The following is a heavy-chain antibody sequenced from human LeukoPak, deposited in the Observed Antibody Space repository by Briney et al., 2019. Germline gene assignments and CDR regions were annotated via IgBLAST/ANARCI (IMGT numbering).Heavy chain of an antibody. CDR3: ARGDFGETNTAFDI. CDR2: MNPNSGKT. Sequence: ASVKVSCKTSGYTFTDYDIHWVRQTPGHGLEWMGWMNPNSGKTKYAQKLQGRVTFSRNTSLSVAYMELRGLRSEDAAVYFCARGDFGETNTAFDIWGQGTMVAVSS. J-gene: IGHJ3*02. CDR1: GYTFTDYD. D-gene: IGHD4-17*01. V-gene: IGHV1-8*03.